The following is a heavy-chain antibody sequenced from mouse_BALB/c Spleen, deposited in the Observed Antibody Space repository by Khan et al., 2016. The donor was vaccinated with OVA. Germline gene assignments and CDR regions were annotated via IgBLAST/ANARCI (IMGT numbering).Heavy chain of an antibody. V-gene: IGHV5-6*01. CDR1: GFTFSTYG. Sequence: EVQLVESGGDLVKPGGSLKLSCAASGFTFSTYGMSWVRQTPDKRLEWVATVSTGGGYTYYPDSVKGRFTISRDNAKNTLYLQMSSLKYEDTARFYCARLAYYYDSEGFAYWGQGTLVTVSA. J-gene: IGHJ3*01. CDR2: VSTGGGYT. D-gene: IGHD1-1*01. CDR3: ARLAYYYDSEGFAY.